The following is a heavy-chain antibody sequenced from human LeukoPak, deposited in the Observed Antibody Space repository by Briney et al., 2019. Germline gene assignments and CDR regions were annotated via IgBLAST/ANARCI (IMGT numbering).Heavy chain of an antibody. CDR1: VYTFTRYF. CDR2: INPNSGGT. D-gene: IGHD2-8*01. CDR3: SRGVLIDHAVGI. V-gene: IGHV1-2*02. J-gene: IGHJ3*02. Sequence: ASVTVSCKDSVYTFTRYFLYLVRQAPGQGLEWMGWINPNSGGTNYAQKFQGRVTMTRDTSISTAYMELSRLTSDDTAVYNCSRGVLIDHAVGIGGRGTMVTVSS.